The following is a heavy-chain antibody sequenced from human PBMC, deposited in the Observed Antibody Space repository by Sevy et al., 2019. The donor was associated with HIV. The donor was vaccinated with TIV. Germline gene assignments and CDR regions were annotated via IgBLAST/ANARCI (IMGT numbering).Heavy chain of an antibody. V-gene: IGHV4-39*01. Sequence: AETLSLTCTVSGASIRSSGYYWGWIRQPPGKGVEWIASINYSGITFQNPSLKSRVTISADMSKNQFSLRLRSVTAADSPIYFCVGSKLTYMHGWHYLDYWGQGTVVNVSS. CDR3: VGSKLTYMHGWHYLDY. CDR1: GASIRSSGYY. J-gene: IGHJ4*02. CDR2: INYSGIT. D-gene: IGHD6-19*01.